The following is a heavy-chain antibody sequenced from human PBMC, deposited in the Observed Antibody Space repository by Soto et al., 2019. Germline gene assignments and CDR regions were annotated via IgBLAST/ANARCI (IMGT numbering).Heavy chain of an antibody. D-gene: IGHD2-21*02. CDR1: GYTFTSYY. Sequence: ASVKVSCKASGYTFTSYYMHWVRQAPGQGLEWMGIINPSGGSTSYAQKFQGRVTMTRDTSTSTVYMELSSLRSEDTAVYYCARVVHDCANRRSVRAFDIWGQGTMVTVSS. CDR3: ARVVHDCANRRSVRAFDI. V-gene: IGHV1-46*03. CDR2: INPSGGST. J-gene: IGHJ3*02.